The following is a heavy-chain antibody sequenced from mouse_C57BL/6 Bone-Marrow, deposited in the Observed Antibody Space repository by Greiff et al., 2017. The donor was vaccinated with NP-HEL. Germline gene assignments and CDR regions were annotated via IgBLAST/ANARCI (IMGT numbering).Heavy chain of an antibody. CDR1: GFNIKDDY. V-gene: IGHV14-4*01. CDR3: TITTVVARAD. J-gene: IGHJ3*01. Sequence: VQLQQSGAELVRPGASVKLSCTASGFNIKDDYMHWVKQRPEQGLEWIGWIDPENGDTEYASKFQGKATITADTSSNTAYLQLSSLTSEDTAVYYCTITTVVARADWGQGTLVTVSA. D-gene: IGHD1-1*01. CDR2: IDPENGDT.